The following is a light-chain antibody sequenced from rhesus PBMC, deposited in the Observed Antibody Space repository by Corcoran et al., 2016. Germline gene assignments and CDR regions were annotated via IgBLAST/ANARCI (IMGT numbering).Light chain of an antibody. V-gene: IGKV1-66*01. J-gene: IGKJ2*01. CDR3: RQYYDSPYS. CDR2: YSS. Sequence: DIQMTQSPSSLSASVGDRVTITCRASQGFNNYLSWYQQRPGRVPQPLIYYSSSLEKGVPTSVSGSGSGTAYTLIICSLQPEDVATLYFRQYYDSPYSFGQGTKVEIK. CDR1: QGFNNY.